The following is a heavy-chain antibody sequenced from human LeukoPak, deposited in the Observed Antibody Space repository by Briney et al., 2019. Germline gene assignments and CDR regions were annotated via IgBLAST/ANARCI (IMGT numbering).Heavy chain of an antibody. CDR3: ARGGSSFLTGFSSWFDP. V-gene: IGHV3-21*01. Sequence: PGGSLRLSCAASGFTFSSYSMNWVRQAPGKGLEWVSSISSSSSYIYYADSVKGRFTISRDNAKNSLYLQMNSLRAEDTAVYYCARGGSSFLTGFSSWFDPWGRGTLVTVSS. CDR2: ISSSSSYI. J-gene: IGHJ5*02. D-gene: IGHD3-9*01. CDR1: GFTFSSYS.